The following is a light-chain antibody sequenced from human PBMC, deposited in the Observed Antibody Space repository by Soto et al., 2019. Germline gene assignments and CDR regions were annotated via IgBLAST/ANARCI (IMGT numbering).Light chain of an antibody. CDR1: HTVDNRY. CDR3: QQYGNSPQT. Sequence: EIVLTQSPGTLPLSPGERATLSCRASHTVDNRYVAWYQQKPGRAPRLLINGASTRATGTPDRFSGSGSGTDFSLTISSLEPEDFAVYLCQQYGNSPQTFGQGTEVEIK. V-gene: IGKV3-20*01. CDR2: GAS. J-gene: IGKJ1*01.